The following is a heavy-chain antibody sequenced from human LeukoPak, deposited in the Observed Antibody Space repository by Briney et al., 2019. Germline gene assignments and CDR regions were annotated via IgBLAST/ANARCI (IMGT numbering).Heavy chain of an antibody. CDR2: INTNSGGA. J-gene: IGHJ4*02. Sequence: ASVKVSRKASGYTLTGDSMHWVRQAPGQGLEWMGRINTNSGGANYAQKFQGRVTMTRDTSISTAYMELSRLRSDDTAVYYCARGIVGATSYFDYWGQGTLVTVSS. V-gene: IGHV1-2*06. CDR1: GYTLTGDS. CDR3: ARGIVGATSYFDY. D-gene: IGHD1-26*01.